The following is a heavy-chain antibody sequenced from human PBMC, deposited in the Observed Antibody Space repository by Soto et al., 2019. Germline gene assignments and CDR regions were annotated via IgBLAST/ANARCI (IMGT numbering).Heavy chain of an antibody. D-gene: IGHD4-17*01. CDR2: INPSGGST. J-gene: IGHJ2*01. Sequence: GASVKVSCKASGYTFTSYYMHWVRQAPGQGLEWMGIINPSGGSTSYAQKFQGRVTMTRDTSTSTVYMELSSLRSEDTAVYYCARSPILYGDYDSWYFDLWGRGTLVTVSS. CDR3: ARSPILYGDYDSWYFDL. CDR1: GYTFTSYY. V-gene: IGHV1-46*01.